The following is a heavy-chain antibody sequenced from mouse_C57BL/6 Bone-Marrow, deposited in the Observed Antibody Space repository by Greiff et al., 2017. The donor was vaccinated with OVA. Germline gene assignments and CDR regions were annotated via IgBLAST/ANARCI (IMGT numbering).Heavy chain of an antibody. D-gene: IGHD2-3*01. CDR1: GYTFTDYY. CDR3: ARPYDGYPTWFAY. V-gene: IGHV1-19*01. Sequence: EVQLQQSGAELARPGASVKMSCKASGYTFTDYYMNWVKQSHGKSLEWIGVINPYNGGTSYNQKFKGKATLTVDKSSSTAYMELNSLTSEDSAVYYCARPYDGYPTWFAYWGQGTLVTVSA. J-gene: IGHJ3*01. CDR2: INPYNGGT.